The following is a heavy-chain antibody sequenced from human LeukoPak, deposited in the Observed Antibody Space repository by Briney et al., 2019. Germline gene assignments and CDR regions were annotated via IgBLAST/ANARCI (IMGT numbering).Heavy chain of an antibody. CDR1: GDSVSSNSAA. CDR3: ARDPGAFDI. V-gene: IGHV6-1*01. CDR2: TYYRSRWYT. Sequence: SQTLSLTCDISGDSVSSNSAAWNWIRQSPSRGLEWLGRTYYRSRWYTGYAVSLRSRLTINPDTSKNQLSLQLNSVTPEDTAVYYCARDPGAFDIWGPGTMVTVSS. J-gene: IGHJ3*02.